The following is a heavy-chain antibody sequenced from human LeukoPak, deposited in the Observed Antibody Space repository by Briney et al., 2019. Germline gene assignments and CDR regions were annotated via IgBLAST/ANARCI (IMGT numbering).Heavy chain of an antibody. CDR3: AREPDPQNYFDY. J-gene: IGHJ4*02. Sequence: GGSLRLSCAASGFTFSSYAMSWVRQAPGKGLEWVSAISGSGSSTYYADSVKGRFTISRDNSKNTLYLQMNSLRAEDTAVYYCAREPDPQNYFDYWGQGTLVTVSS. CDR2: ISGSGSST. CDR1: GFTFSSYA. V-gene: IGHV3-23*01.